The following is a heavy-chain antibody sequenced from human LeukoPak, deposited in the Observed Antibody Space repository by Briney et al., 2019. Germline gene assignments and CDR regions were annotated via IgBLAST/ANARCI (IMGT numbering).Heavy chain of an antibody. V-gene: IGHV3-11*03. J-gene: IGHJ5*02. CDR1: GFTFTDYY. CDR3: ARSPDVVETWFDL. Sequence: GGSLRLACAASGFTFTDYYMSWIRQAPGKGLEWVSYLSTSTTFINYADSVRGRFTISRDNAKNSLYLRMNSLRAEDTAVYYCARSPDVVETWFDLWGQGTLVTVSS. CDR2: LSTSTTFI. D-gene: IGHD2-21*01.